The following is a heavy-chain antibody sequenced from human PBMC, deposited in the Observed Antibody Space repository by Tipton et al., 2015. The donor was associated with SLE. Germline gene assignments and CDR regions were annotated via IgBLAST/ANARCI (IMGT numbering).Heavy chain of an antibody. Sequence: TLSLTCSVSGDSFRSYYWSWIRQPAGKGLEWIGHISTSGSSNFNPSLKSRVTMSLDTSKNQFSLRLSSVTAADTGVYYCARWGGRYLTFDYWGQGALVTVSS. D-gene: IGHD3-10*01. J-gene: IGHJ4*02. CDR1: GDSFRSYY. CDR2: ISTSGSS. CDR3: ARWGGRYLTFDY. V-gene: IGHV4-4*07.